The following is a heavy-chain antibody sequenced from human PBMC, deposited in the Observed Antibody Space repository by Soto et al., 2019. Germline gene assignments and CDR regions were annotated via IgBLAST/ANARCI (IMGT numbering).Heavy chain of an antibody. D-gene: IGHD3-3*01. CDR1: GFTFSSYG. CDR3: ARESLIQTYYDFWSGYFLDRPFDP. CDR2: IWYDGSNK. J-gene: IGHJ5*02. Sequence: QVQLVESGGGVVQPGRSLRLSCAASGFTFSSYGMHWVRQAPGKGLEWVAVIWYDGSNKYYADSVKGRFTISRDNSKNTLYLQMNSLRAEDTAVYYCARESLIQTYYDFWSGYFLDRPFDPWGQGTLVTVSS. V-gene: IGHV3-33*01.